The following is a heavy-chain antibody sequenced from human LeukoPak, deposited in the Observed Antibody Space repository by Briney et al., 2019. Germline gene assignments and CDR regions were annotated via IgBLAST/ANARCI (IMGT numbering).Heavy chain of an antibody. D-gene: IGHD1-14*01. Sequence: GASVKVSCKASGCTFTSYYMHWVRQAPGQGLEWMGIINPSGGSTSYAQKFQGRVTMTRDMSTSTVYMELSSLRSEDTAVYYCARDNRSGPDDYYYYMDVWGEGTTVTVSS. CDR1: GCTFTSYY. CDR2: INPSGGST. J-gene: IGHJ6*03. V-gene: IGHV1-46*01. CDR3: ARDNRSGPDDYYYYMDV.